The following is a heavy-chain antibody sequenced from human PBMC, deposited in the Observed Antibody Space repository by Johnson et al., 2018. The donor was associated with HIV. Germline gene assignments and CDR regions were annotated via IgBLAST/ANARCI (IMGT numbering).Heavy chain of an antibody. CDR2: IGTAGDT. CDR1: GFTFSSYD. Sequence: VQLVESGGGLVQPGGSLRLSCAASGFTFSSYDMHWVRQATGKGLEWVSAIGTAGDTYYPGSVKGRFTISRENAKNSLYLQMNSLSAGDTAVYYCASSITGAHRGAFDIWGQGTMVTVSS. V-gene: IGHV3-13*01. D-gene: IGHD1-20*01. CDR3: ASSITGAHRGAFDI. J-gene: IGHJ3*02.